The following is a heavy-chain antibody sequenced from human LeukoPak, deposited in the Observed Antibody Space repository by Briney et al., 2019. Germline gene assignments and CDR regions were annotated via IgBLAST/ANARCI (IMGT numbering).Heavy chain of an antibody. CDR1: GFTFSSYA. CDR3: ARNRGYFDY. Sequence: GGSLRLSCAASGFTFSSYAMNWVRQAPGKGLEWVSTISGSGGSKYYADSVKGRFTISRDNSKNSLYLQMNSLRAEDTAVYYCARNRGYFDYWGQGTVVTVT. CDR2: ISGSGGSK. V-gene: IGHV3-23*01. J-gene: IGHJ4*02.